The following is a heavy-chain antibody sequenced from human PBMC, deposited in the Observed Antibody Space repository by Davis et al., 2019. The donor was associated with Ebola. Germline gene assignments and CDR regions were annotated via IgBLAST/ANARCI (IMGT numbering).Heavy chain of an antibody. D-gene: IGHD4-17*01. CDR1: GGSFSGYY. V-gene: IGHV4-34*01. CDR3: ARQGGDYVSPNFDY. CDR2: INHSGST. J-gene: IGHJ4*02. Sequence: SETLSLTCAVYGGSFSGYYWSWIRQPPGKGLEWIGEINHSGSTYYNPSLKSRVTISVDTSKNQFSLKLSSVTAADTAVYYCARQGGDYVSPNFDYWGQGTLVTVSS.